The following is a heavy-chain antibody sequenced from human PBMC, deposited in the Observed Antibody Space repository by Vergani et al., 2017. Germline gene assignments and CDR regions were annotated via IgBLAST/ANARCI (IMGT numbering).Heavy chain of an antibody. V-gene: IGHV4-61*02. CDR3: ARPHYYYRSGTDLWEFEY. J-gene: IGHJ4*02. CDR2: VYTSGMT. CDR1: GGSINTGAYY. Sequence: QVQLQESGPRLVRPSQTLSLTCTVSGGSINTGAYYWSWIRQPAGKGLEWIGRVYTSGMTNYNPSLKSRVTILVDRSKSQLSLKLTSVTAGDTAVYYCARPHYYYRSGTDLWEFEYWGRGTLVIVSS. D-gene: IGHD3-10*01.